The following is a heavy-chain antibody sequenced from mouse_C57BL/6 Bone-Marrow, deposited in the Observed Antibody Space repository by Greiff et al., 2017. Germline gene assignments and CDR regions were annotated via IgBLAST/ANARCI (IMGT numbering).Heavy chain of an antibody. CDR3: ARGITTTYCDV. CDR2: IHPNSGST. J-gene: IGHJ1*03. CDR1: GYNFTSYW. V-gene: IGHV1-64*01. D-gene: IGHD2-4*01. Sequence: QVQLKQPGAELVKPGASVKLSCKASGYNFTSYWMHWVKQRPGQGLEWIGMIHPNSGSTNYNEKFKSKATLTVDKSSSTAYMQLSSLTSEDSAVXDCARGITTTYCDVWGTGTTVTVSA.